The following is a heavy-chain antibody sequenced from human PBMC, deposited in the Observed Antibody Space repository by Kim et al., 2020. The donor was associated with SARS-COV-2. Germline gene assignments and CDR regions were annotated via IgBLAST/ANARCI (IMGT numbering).Heavy chain of an antibody. V-gene: IGHV3-30*04. CDR2: ISYDGSNK. J-gene: IGHJ4*02. CDR3: ARDHRYSGSYYFYY. CDR1: GFTFSSYA. D-gene: IGHD1-26*01. Sequence: GGSLRLSCAASGFTFSSYAMHWVRQAPGKGLEWVAVISYDGSNKYYADSVKGRFTISRDNSKNTLYLQMNSLRAEDTAVYYCARDHRYSGSYYFYYWGQG.